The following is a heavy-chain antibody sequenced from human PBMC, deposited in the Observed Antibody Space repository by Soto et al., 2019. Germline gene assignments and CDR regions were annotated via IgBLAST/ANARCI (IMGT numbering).Heavy chain of an antibody. D-gene: IGHD6-19*01. CDR3: AGENAGYSSGWYGQRLDY. V-gene: IGHV4-34*01. Sequence: QVQLQQWGAGLLKPSETLSLTCAVYGGSFSGYYWSWIRQPPGKGLEWIGEINHSGSTNYNPSLKSRVTISVDTSKNQFSLKLSSVTAADTAVYYCAGENAGYSSGWYGQRLDYWGQGTLVTVSS. J-gene: IGHJ4*02. CDR1: GGSFSGYY. CDR2: INHSGST.